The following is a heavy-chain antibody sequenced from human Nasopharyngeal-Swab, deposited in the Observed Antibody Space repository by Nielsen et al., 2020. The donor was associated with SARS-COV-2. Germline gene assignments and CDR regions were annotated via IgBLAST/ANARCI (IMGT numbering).Heavy chain of an antibody. CDR1: GFTFSSYA. Sequence: GESLKISCAASGFTFSSYAMSWVRQAPGKGLEWVSHISVDGRSTYHADSVRGRFTISRDNSKNTLYLQMNSLRAEDTAVYYCAKGTGATYRAIGYWGQGTLVTASS. CDR2: ISVDGRST. D-gene: IGHD1-26*01. V-gene: IGHV3-23*01. J-gene: IGHJ4*02. CDR3: AKGTGATYRAIGY.